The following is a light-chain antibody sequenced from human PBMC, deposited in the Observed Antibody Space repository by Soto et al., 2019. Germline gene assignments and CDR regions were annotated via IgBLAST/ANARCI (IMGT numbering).Light chain of an antibody. V-gene: IGKV1-27*01. CDR1: QDISNY. CDR3: QKYNRAPRT. Sequence: ESRMIQSPSSVSASVGDRVTITCRASQDISNYLVWYQQKPGKVPKLLIYAASTLQSGVPSRFSGSRSGTDFTLTISSLQPEDVATYYCQKYNRAPRTFGQGTKVEIK. CDR2: AAS. J-gene: IGKJ1*01.